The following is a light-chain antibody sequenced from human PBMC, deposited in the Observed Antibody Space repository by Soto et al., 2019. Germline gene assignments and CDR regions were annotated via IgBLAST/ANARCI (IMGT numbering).Light chain of an antibody. CDR1: QSVRTY. J-gene: IGKJ5*01. Sequence: EVVMTQSPSTLSVSQGERATLSCRASQSVRTYLAWYQVKPGQAPRLLIYDASSRASGVPARFSGSGSGTDFTLTISSLEPEDFALYYCQQRNSWPPITFGQGTRLEIK. CDR2: DAS. V-gene: IGKV3-11*01. CDR3: QQRNSWPPIT.